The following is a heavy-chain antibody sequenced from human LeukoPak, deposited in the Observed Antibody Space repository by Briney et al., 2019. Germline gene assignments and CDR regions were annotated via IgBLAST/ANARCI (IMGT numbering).Heavy chain of an antibody. V-gene: IGHV4-34*01. D-gene: IGHD6-19*01. J-gene: IGHJ5*02. CDR2: INHSGST. Sequence: SETLSLTCAVYGGSFSGYYWSWIRQPPGKGLEWIGEINHSGSTNYNPSLKSRVTISVDTSKNQFSLKLSSVTAADTAVYYCARRSRQWLPYNWFDPWGQGTLVTVSS. CDR1: GGSFSGYY. CDR3: ARRSRQWLPYNWFDP.